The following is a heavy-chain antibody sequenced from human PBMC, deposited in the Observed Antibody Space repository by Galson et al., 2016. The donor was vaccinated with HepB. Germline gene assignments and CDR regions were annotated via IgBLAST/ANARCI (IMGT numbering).Heavy chain of an antibody. V-gene: IGHV3-48*02. Sequence: SLRLSCAASGFTFSSYSMNWVRQAPGKGLEWVSYISSSSSSIYYADSVKGRFTISRDNAKNSLYLQMNSLIDEDTAVYYCARDRVVPNHPRSYYYYYGMDVWGQGTTVTVSS. CDR1: GFTFSSYS. CDR3: ARDRVVPNHPRSYYYYYGMDV. D-gene: IGHD2-2*01. CDR2: ISSSSSSI. J-gene: IGHJ6*02.